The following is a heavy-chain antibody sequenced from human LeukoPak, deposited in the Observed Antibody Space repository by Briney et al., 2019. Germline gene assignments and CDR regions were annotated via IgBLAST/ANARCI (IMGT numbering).Heavy chain of an antibody. D-gene: IGHD6-13*01. CDR2: ISSSSSSI. J-gene: IGHJ4*02. CDR1: GFTFSSYS. Sequence: PGGSLRLSCAASGFTFSSYSMNWVRQAPGKGLECVSSISSSSSSIYCADSVKGRFTISRDDAKNSLYLQMNSLRAEDTAVYYCARTATDTGEFDYWGQGTLVTVSS. CDR3: ARTATDTGEFDY. V-gene: IGHV3-21*01.